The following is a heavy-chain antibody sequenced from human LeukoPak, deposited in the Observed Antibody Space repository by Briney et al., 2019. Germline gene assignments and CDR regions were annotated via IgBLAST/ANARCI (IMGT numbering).Heavy chain of an antibody. J-gene: IGHJ4*02. Sequence: GGSLRLSCAASGFTFSSYGMHWVRQAPGKGLEWVAFIRYDGSNKYYADSVKGRFTISRDNSKNTLYLQMNSLRAEDTAVYYCAKAADYSNPFDYWGQGTLVTVSS. V-gene: IGHV3-30*02. CDR3: AKAADYSNPFDY. CDR2: IRYDGSNK. CDR1: GFTFSSYG. D-gene: IGHD4-11*01.